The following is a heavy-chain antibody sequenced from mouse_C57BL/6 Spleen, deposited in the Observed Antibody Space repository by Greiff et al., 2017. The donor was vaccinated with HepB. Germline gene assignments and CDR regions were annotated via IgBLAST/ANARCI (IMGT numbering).Heavy chain of an antibody. Sequence: VQLQQPGAELVRPGSSVKLSCKASGYTFTSYWMHWVKQRPIQGLEWIGNIDPSDSETHYNQKFKDKATLTVDKSSSTAYMQLSSLTSEDSAVYYCARKGYGSSYGYAMDYWGQGTSVTVSS. CDR1: GYTFTSYW. CDR2: IDPSDSET. J-gene: IGHJ4*01. CDR3: ARKGYGSSYGYAMDY. D-gene: IGHD1-1*01. V-gene: IGHV1-52*01.